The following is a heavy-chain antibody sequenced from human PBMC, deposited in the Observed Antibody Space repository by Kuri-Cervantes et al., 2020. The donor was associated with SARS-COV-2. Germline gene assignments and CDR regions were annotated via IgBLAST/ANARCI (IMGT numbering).Heavy chain of an antibody. D-gene: IGHD4-17*01. CDR1: GFTFSSYS. Sequence: GESLKISCAASGFTFSSYSMNWVRQAPGKGLEWVSSISSSSSYIYYADSVKGRFTISRDNAKNSLYLQMNSLRAEDTAVYYCARLLKSRTTVTTSVYWYYYYMDVWGKGTTVTVSS. V-gene: IGHV3-21*04. CDR2: ISSSSSYI. J-gene: IGHJ6*03. CDR3: ARLLKSRTTVTTSVYWYYYYMDV.